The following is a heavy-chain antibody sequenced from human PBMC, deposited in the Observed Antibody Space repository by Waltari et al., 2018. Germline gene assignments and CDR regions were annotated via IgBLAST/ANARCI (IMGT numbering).Heavy chain of an antibody. CDR1: GFTFSSYS. J-gene: IGHJ6*03. CDR2: ISSSSSYI. CDR3: ARESFTIFYYYYYYMDV. V-gene: IGHV3-21*01. Sequence: EVQLVESGGGLVKPGGSLRLSCAASGFTFSSYSMNWVRQAPGKGLEWVSSISSSSSYIYYADSVKCQFTISRDNAKNSLYLQMNSRRAEDTAVYYCARESFTIFYYYYYYMDVWGKGTTVTISS. D-gene: IGHD3-3*01.